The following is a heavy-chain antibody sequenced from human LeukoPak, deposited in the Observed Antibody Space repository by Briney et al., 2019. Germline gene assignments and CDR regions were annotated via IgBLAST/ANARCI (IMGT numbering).Heavy chain of an antibody. CDR1: GYTFVNYG. Sequence: ASVKVSCKASGYTFVNYGISWVRQAPGQGLEWMGWISAYNGNTDYPQKLQGRVTMTTDTSTTTAYMELRSLSSDDTAVYYCARVDSSGYYPFDLWGQGTLVTVSS. J-gene: IGHJ4*02. CDR2: ISAYNGNT. V-gene: IGHV1-18*01. D-gene: IGHD3-22*01. CDR3: ARVDSSGYYPFDL.